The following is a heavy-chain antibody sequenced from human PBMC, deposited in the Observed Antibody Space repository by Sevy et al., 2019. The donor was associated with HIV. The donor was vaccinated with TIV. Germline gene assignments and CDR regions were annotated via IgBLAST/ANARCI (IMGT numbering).Heavy chain of an antibody. V-gene: IGHV1-46*03. Sequence: ASLKVSCKASGYTFTSYYMHWVRQAPGQGLEWMGIINPSGGSTSYAQKFQGRVTMTRDTSTSTVYMELSSLRSEDTAVYYCARDRNDILTEKYGIDVWGQGTTVTVSS. J-gene: IGHJ6*02. CDR2: INPSGGST. CDR3: ARDRNDILTEKYGIDV. D-gene: IGHD3-9*01. CDR1: GYTFTSYY.